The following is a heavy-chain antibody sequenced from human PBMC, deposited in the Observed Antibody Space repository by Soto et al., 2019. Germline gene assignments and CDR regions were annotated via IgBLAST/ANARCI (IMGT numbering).Heavy chain of an antibody. D-gene: IGHD1-26*01. CDR2: ISGSGGST. V-gene: IGHV3-23*01. CDR1: GFTFSSYA. CDR3: AKDSSSFQWELPEFDY. J-gene: IGHJ4*02. Sequence: GGSLRLSCAASGFTFSSYAMSWVRQAPGKGLEWVSAISGSGGSTYYADSVKGRFTISRDNSKNTLYLQMNSLRAEDTAVYYCAKDSSSFQWELPEFDYWGQGTLVTVSS.